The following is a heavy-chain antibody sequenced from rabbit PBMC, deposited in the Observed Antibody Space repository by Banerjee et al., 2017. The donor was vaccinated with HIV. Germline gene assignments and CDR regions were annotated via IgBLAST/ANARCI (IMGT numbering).Heavy chain of an antibody. J-gene: IGHJ4*01. Sequence: EESGGDLVKPEGSLTLTCTASGFTFSSYWICWVRQAPGKGLEWIACIYPDNGSTDYASWAKGRFTISKASTTVTLQMTGLTAADTATYFCARVINVAGYPGYGNLWGQGTLVTDS. CDR2: IYPDNGST. CDR1: GFTFSSYW. V-gene: IGHV1S45*01. CDR3: ARVINVAGYPGYGNL. D-gene: IGHD7-1*01.